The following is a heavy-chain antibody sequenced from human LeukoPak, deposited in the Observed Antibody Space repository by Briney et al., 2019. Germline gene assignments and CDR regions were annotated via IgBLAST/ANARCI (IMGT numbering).Heavy chain of an antibody. J-gene: IGHJ4*02. CDR1: GYTFTTYG. CDR3: ARREQWLVGDDY. CDR2: ISAYNGNT. V-gene: IGHV1-18*01. D-gene: IGHD6-19*01. Sequence: ASVTVSCKASGYTFTTYGIAWVRQAPGQGLEWMGWISAYNGNTNYAQKIQDRVIMTTDTSTSTAYMELRSLRSDDTAVYYCARREQWLVGDDYWGQGTLVTVSS.